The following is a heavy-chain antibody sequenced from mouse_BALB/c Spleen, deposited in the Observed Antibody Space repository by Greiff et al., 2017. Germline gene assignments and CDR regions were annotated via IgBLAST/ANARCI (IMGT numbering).Heavy chain of an antibody. V-gene: IGHV1-87*01. Sequence: QVQLQQSGAELARPGASVKLSCKASGYTFTSYWMQWVKQRPGQGLEWIGAIYPGDGATRYTQKFKGKATLTADKSSSTAYRQLSSLASEDSAVYYCASSYGYDPSLFAYWGQGTLVTVSA. CDR1: GYTFTSYW. CDR2: IYPGDGAT. D-gene: IGHD2-2*01. J-gene: IGHJ3*01. CDR3: ASSYGYDPSLFAY.